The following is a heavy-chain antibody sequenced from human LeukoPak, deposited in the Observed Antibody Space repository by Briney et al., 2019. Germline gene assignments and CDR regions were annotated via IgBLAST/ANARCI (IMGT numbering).Heavy chain of an antibody. D-gene: IGHD3-16*01. J-gene: IGHJ4*02. CDR1: NGSVRSYY. Sequence: PSETLSLTCTVSNGSVRSYYWSWVRQSPGKGLEWIGYIYYSGSTNYNPSLKSRVTISIHTSRDQFSLMLSSVTAADTAMYYCARYYDRTGFDYWGQGTLVTVSS. CDR3: ARYYDRTGFDY. V-gene: IGHV4-59*08. CDR2: IYYSGST.